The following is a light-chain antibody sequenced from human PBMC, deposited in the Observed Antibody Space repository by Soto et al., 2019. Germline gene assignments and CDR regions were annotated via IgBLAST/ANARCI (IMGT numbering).Light chain of an antibody. J-gene: IGKJ5*01. Sequence: EIVMTQSPATLSVSPGERATLSCRASESFSSSYLARYQQKPGQAPRFLIYGASSRATGVPVRFSGSGSGTVFTLTIGSLEPEDSAVYYCQQRKHWPPITFGQGTRLEIK. CDR1: ESFSSSY. CDR3: QQRKHWPPIT. CDR2: GAS. V-gene: IGKV3D-20*02.